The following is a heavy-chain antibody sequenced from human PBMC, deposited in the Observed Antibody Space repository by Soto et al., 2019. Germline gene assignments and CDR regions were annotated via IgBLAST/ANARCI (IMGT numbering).Heavy chain of an antibody. CDR3: ASWEYLYSSSSEGGY. CDR2: INHSGST. CDR1: GGSISSSSYY. V-gene: IGHV4-39*07. Sequence: SETLSLTCTVSGGSISSSSYYWGWIRQPPGEGLEWIGEINHSGSTNYNPSLKSRVTISVDTSKNQFSLKLSSVTAADTAVYYCASWEYLYSSSSEGGYWGQGTLVTVSS. D-gene: IGHD6-6*01. J-gene: IGHJ4*02.